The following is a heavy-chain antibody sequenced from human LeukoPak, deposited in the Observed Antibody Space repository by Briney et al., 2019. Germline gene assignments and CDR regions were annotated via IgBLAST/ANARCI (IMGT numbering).Heavy chain of an antibody. V-gene: IGHV5-51*01. D-gene: IGHD2-15*01. J-gene: IGHJ4*02. CDR2: IYPGDSDT. CDR3: ARDYCTGGNCYHFDY. CDR1: GYSFTNYW. Sequence: GESLKISCKGSGYSFTNYWIGWVRQMPGKGLEWMGMIYPGDSDTRYSPSFQGQVTFSADKSISTAYLQWSSLKASDTATYYCARDYCTGGNCYHFDYWGQGTLVTVSS.